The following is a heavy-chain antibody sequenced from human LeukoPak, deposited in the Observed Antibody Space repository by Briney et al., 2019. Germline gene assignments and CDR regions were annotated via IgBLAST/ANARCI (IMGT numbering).Heavy chain of an antibody. J-gene: IGHJ5*02. CDR3: ARVHDYGDLRAWFDP. CDR1: GFTFSRDW. D-gene: IGHD4-17*01. Sequence: GGSLRLSCAASGFTFSRDWMSWVRQAPGKGLEWVANIKEDGSQKYYVDSVKGRFTISRDNSKNSLYLQMNSLRAEDTAVYSCARVHDYGDLRAWFDPWGQGTLVTVSS. V-gene: IGHV3-7*04. CDR2: IKEDGSQK.